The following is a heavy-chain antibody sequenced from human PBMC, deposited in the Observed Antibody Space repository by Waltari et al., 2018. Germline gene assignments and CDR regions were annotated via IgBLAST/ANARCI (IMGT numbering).Heavy chain of an antibody. CDR3: ARAPTYYYGSGSNY. CDR1: GGSISSGSYY. J-gene: IGHJ4*02. CDR2: IYTSGST. V-gene: IGHV4-61*02. D-gene: IGHD3-10*01. Sequence: QVQLQESGPGLVKPSQTLSLTCTVSGGSISSGSYYWSWIRQPAGKGLEWIGRIYTSGSTNYNPSLKSRVTISVDTSKNQFSLKLSSVTAADTAVYYCARAPTYYYGSGSNYWGQGTLVTVSS.